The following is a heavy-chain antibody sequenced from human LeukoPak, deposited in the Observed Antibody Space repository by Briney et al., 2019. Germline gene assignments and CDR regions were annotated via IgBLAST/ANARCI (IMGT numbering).Heavy chain of an antibody. D-gene: IGHD5-18*01. Sequence: VSVKVSCKASGYTFTNYYMHWVRQAPGQGLEWMGIIDPSGGSTTYAQKFQGRVTMTRDTSTSTVYMELTSLRSEDTAMYYCARDWGIQQWPPSYFDYWGQGTLVTVSS. CDR1: GYTFTNYY. CDR3: ARDWGIQQWPPSYFDY. V-gene: IGHV1-46*01. J-gene: IGHJ4*02. CDR2: IDPSGGST.